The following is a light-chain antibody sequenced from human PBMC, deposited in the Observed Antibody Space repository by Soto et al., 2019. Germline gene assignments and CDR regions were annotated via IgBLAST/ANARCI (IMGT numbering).Light chain of an antibody. CDR2: AAS. V-gene: IGKV1-39*01. J-gene: IGKJ1*01. Sequence: QSPSSLSASVGDRVTITCRASQSISSYLNWYQQKPGKAPKLLIYAASSLQTGVPSRFSGSGSGTDFSLTISSLQPEDFSTYYCQQSYSTPRTFGQGTKVDIK. CDR1: QSISSY. CDR3: QQSYSTPRT.